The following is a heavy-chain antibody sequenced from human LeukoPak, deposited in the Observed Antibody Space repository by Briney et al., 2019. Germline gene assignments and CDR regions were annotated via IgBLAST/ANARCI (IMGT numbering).Heavy chain of an antibody. D-gene: IGHD2-15*01. CDR2: IYHSGST. J-gene: IGHJ4*02. Sequence: PSETLSLTCAVSGHFISSGHYWGWIRQPPGKGLEWIGTIYHSGSTYYNPSLRSRVTLSVDTSKNQFSLRLSSVTAADTAVYYCGRHPDIYPIPPVEYWGQGTLVTVSS. CDR1: GHFISSGHY. CDR3: GRHPDIYPIPPVEY. V-gene: IGHV4-38-2*01.